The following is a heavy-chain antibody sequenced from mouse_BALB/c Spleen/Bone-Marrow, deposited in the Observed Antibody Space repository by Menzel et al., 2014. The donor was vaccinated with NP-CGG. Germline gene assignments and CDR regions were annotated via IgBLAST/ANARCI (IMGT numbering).Heavy chain of an antibody. J-gene: IGHJ2*01. D-gene: IGHD3-1*01. V-gene: IGHV14-3*02. Sequence: EVQLQESGAELVKPGASVKLSCTASGFNIKDIYMHWVKQRPEQGLEWIGRIDPANGNTKYDPKFQGKATITADTSSNTAYLQLFSLTSEDTAVYYCARTPRATFYFDYWGQGTTLTVSS. CDR2: IDPANGNT. CDR1: GFNIKDIY. CDR3: ARTPRATFYFDY.